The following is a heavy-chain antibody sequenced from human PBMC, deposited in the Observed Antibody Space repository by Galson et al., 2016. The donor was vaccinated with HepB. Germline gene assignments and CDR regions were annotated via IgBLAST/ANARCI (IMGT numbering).Heavy chain of an antibody. CDR3: ARHCSSTSCSRYGDILTGYDGPF. CDR2: LYYSGST. D-gene: IGHD2-2*01. Sequence: ETLSLTCTVSGGSISSSRYSWGWIRQPPGKGLEWIGCLYYSGSTYYNSSLKSRVTISVDTSKNQFSLNLSAVTAADTAVYYWARHCSSTSCSRYGDILTGYDGPFWGQGALVTVSS. V-gene: IGHV4-39*01. CDR1: GGSISSSRYS. J-gene: IGHJ4*02.